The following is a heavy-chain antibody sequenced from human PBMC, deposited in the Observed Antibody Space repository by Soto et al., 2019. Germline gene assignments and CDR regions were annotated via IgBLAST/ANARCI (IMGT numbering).Heavy chain of an antibody. Sequence: SETLSLTCAVYGVSFSGYYWIWIRQPPGKGLEWIGEINHSGSTNYNPSLKSRVTISVDTSKNQFSLQLNSVTPEDTAVYYCAKEAPRPYAGYFDYWGQGTLVTVSS. CDR3: AKEAPRPYAGYFDY. CDR2: INHSGST. J-gene: IGHJ4*02. D-gene: IGHD6-13*01. CDR1: GVSFSGYY. V-gene: IGHV4-34*01.